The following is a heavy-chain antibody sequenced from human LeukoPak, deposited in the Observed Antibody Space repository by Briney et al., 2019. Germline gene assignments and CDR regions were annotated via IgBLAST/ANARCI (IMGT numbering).Heavy chain of an antibody. V-gene: IGHV3-30-3*01. J-gene: IGHJ4*02. CDR2: ISDDGSRQ. CDR1: GFTFSNYA. CDR3: VKDRTGTYTLDY. Sequence: GGSLRLSCAATGFTFSNYAIHWGRQAPGKGLEWVAFISDDGSRQHYADSVKGRFTISGDNSKNTLNLQMNSLRAEDTAVYYCVKDRTGTYTLDYWGQGTLVTVSS. D-gene: IGHD3-10*01.